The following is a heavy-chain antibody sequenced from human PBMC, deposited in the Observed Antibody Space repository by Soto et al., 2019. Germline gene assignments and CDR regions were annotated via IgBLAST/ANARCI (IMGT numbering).Heavy chain of an antibody. D-gene: IGHD3-3*01. CDR3: ATDSPRYYDFWSGGYYGMDV. V-gene: IGHV3-23*01. J-gene: IGHJ6*02. CDR2: ISGSGGST. Sequence: VGSLRLSCAASGFTFSSYAMSWVRQAPGKGLEWVSAISGSGGSTYYADSVKGRFTISRDNSKNTLYLQMNSLRAEGTAVYYCATDSPRYYDFWSGGYYGMDVCGQRTTVTVSS. CDR1: GFTFSSYA.